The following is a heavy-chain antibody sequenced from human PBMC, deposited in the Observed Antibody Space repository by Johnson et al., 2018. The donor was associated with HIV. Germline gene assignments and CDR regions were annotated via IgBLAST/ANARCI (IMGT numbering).Heavy chain of an antibody. Sequence: QVQLVESVGGVVKPGGSLRLSCAASDSMFSSYGIHWVRQAPGKGLEWVAIISYDGYKKYYGHSVKGGFNISRDNSRNTMYLQMNSLRAEDTAVYYCATDIRRWFRELYAFHIWGQGTMVRVSS. CDR1: DSMFSSYG. CDR3: ATDIRRWFRELYAFHI. J-gene: IGHJ3*02. D-gene: IGHD3-10*01. CDR2: ISYDGYKK. V-gene: IGHV3-30*03.